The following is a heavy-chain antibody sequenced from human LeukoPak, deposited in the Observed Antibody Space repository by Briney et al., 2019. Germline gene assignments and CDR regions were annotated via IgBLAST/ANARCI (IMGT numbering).Heavy chain of an antibody. CDR2: IYTTGST. CDR1: GGSISSYD. V-gene: IGHV4-4*07. D-gene: IGHD2-2*01. CDR3: ARERGDYCSSTSCYGPLDY. Sequence: SETLSLTCTVSGGSISSYDWSWIRQPARKGLEWIGRIYTTGSTNHSPSLKSRVTMSVDTSKNQFSLKLSSVTAADTAVYYCARERGDYCSSTSCYGPLDYWGQGTLVTVSS. J-gene: IGHJ4*02.